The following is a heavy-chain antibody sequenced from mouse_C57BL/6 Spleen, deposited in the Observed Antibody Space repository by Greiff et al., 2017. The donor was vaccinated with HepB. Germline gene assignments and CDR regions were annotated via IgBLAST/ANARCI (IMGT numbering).Heavy chain of an antibody. V-gene: IGHV1-72*01. CDR1: GYNFTSYW. Sequence: VQLQQPGAELVKPGASVKLSCKASGYNFTSYWMHWVKQRPGRGLEWIGRIDPNSGGTKYNGKFKSKATLTVDKPSSTAYMQLSSLTSEDSAVYYCARYYGSRYWYFDVWGTGTTVTVSS. J-gene: IGHJ1*03. D-gene: IGHD1-1*01. CDR2: IDPNSGGT. CDR3: ARYYGSRYWYFDV.